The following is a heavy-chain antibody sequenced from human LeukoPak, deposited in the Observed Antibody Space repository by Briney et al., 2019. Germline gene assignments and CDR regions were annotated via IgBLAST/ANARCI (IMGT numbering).Heavy chain of an antibody. CDR1: GFNFSDYY. D-gene: IGHD6-6*01. CDR3: ATSIAARPSTFDY. Sequence: GGSLRLSCAASGFNFSDYYMSWIRQAPGKGLEWVSYISKTSRATYYADSLKGRFTISRDNAENSLYLQMNSLRAEDTAVYYCATSIAARPSTFDYWGQGTLVTVSS. J-gene: IGHJ4*02. CDR2: ISKTSRAT. V-gene: IGHV3-11*01.